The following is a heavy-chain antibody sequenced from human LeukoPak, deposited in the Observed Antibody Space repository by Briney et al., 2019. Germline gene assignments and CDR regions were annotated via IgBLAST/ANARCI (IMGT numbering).Heavy chain of an antibody. J-gene: IGHJ6*02. CDR1: GFTFSDYY. Sequence: PGGSLRLSCAASGFTFSDYYRSWIRQAPGKGLEWVSYISSSGSTIYYADSVKGRFTISRDNAKNSLYLQMTSLRAEDTAVYYCARERPHDYGDYGVRYYGMDVWGQGTTVTVSS. V-gene: IGHV3-11*01. D-gene: IGHD4-17*01. CDR2: ISSSGSTI. CDR3: ARERPHDYGDYGVRYYGMDV.